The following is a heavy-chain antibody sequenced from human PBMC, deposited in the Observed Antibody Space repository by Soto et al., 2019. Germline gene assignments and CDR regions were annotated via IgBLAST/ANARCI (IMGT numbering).Heavy chain of an antibody. Sequence: SETLSLTCAVYGGSFIGYYCTWIRQSPGKGLEWIGEINHSGSTNYNPSLKSRLTISVDTSKNQFSLKLSSVTAADTAVYYCARSSPNYDFWSGYPAHSNWFDPWGQGTLVTVSS. J-gene: IGHJ5*02. CDR2: INHSGST. CDR1: GGSFIGYY. D-gene: IGHD3-3*01. CDR3: ARSSPNYDFWSGYPAHSNWFDP. V-gene: IGHV4-34*01.